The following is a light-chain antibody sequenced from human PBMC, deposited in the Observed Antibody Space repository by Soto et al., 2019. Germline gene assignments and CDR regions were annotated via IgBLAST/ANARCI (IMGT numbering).Light chain of an antibody. Sequence: EIVTTQSPATLSVSRGERETNSCRASQSVNSDLAWYQQKPGQAPRLLIYDASTRATGIPARFSGSGSGTEFTLTLISLQSEDFAVYYCQQYHIWPLTFGGGTKVDIK. CDR3: QQYHIWPLT. CDR1: QSVNSD. V-gene: IGKV3-15*01. J-gene: IGKJ4*01. CDR2: DAS.